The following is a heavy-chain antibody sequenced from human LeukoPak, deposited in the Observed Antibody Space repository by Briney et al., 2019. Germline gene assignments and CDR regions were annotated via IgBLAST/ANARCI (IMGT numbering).Heavy chain of an antibody. D-gene: IGHD3-10*01. CDR2: IIPIFGTA. V-gene: IGHV1-69*01. Sequence: GASVKVSCTASGGTFSSYAISWVRQAPGQGLEWMGGIIPIFGTANYAQKFQGRVTITADESTSTAYMELSSLRSEDTAVYYCARGGYGSGSYYPHPAFDYWGQGTLVTVSS. CDR3: ARGGYGSGSYYPHPAFDY. CDR1: GGTFSSYA. J-gene: IGHJ4*02.